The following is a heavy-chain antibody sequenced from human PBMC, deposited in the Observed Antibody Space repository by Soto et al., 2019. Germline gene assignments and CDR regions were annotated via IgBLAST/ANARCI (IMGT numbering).Heavy chain of an antibody. Sequence: QLQLQESGPGLVKPSETLSLTCTVSGGSISSSSYYWGWIRQPPGKGLEWIGSIYYSGSTYYNPSLKSRVTISVDTSKNQFSLKLSSVTAADTAVYYCARLNYYGSGPWLDVWGQGTTVTVSS. D-gene: IGHD3-10*01. CDR2: IYYSGST. CDR3: ARLNYYGSGPWLDV. J-gene: IGHJ6*02. V-gene: IGHV4-39*01. CDR1: GGSISSSSYY.